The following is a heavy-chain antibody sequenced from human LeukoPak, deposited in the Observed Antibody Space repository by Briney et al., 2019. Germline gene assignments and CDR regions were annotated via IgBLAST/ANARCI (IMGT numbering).Heavy chain of an antibody. CDR2: IYYSGST. CDR1: GGSISSYY. J-gene: IGHJ6*02. Sequence: PSETLSLTCTASGGSISSYYWSWIRQPPGKGLEWIGYIYYSGSTNYNPSLKSRVTISVDTSKNQFSLKLSSVSAADTAVYYCARAPFTYYDFWSGLGGMDVWGQGTTVTVSS. V-gene: IGHV4-59*08. D-gene: IGHD3-3*01. CDR3: ARAPFTYYDFWSGLGGMDV.